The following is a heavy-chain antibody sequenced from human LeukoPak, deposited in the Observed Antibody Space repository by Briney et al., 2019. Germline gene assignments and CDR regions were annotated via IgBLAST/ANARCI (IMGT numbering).Heavy chain of an antibody. D-gene: IGHD3-22*01. CDR1: GGSISSSSYY. Sequence: KTSETLSLTCTVSGGSISSSSYYWGWIRQPPGKGLEWIGSIYYSGSTYYNPSLKSRVTISVGTSKNQFSLKLSSVTAADTAVYYCARQPSYVFYDRQKYFDYWGQGTLVTVSS. J-gene: IGHJ4*02. V-gene: IGHV4-39*01. CDR3: ARQPSYVFYDRQKYFDY. CDR2: IYYSGST.